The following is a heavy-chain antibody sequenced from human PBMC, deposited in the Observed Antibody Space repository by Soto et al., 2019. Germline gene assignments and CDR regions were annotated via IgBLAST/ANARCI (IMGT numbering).Heavy chain of an antibody. V-gene: IGHV3-7*03. CDR1: GFTSSTYW. CDR3: ARVRCTTSDCFLDY. D-gene: IGHD2-21*02. CDR2: IKPDGSGE. J-gene: IGHJ4*02. Sequence: GGSLRLSCAASGFTSSTYWMSWVRQAPGKGLEWVANIKPDGSGEYYMDSVKGRFTISRDNAKNSLYLQMNSLRVEDTAMYYCARVRCTTSDCFLDYWGQGTLVTVSS.